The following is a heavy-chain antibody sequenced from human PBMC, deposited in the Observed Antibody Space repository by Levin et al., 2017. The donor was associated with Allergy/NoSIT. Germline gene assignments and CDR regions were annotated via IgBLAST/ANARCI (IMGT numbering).Heavy chain of an antibody. Sequence: SETLSLTCTVSGGSIHNSLWSWIRQPPGKGLEWIGSFSDSGSTNYSPSLKSRVTISVDTSKNQLSLKVNSVTAADTAVYYCARATDYGDPFDYWGQGTLVTVSS. CDR3: ARATDYGDPFDY. J-gene: IGHJ4*02. D-gene: IGHD4-17*01. CDR1: GGSIHNSL. V-gene: IGHV4-59*01. CDR2: FSDSGST.